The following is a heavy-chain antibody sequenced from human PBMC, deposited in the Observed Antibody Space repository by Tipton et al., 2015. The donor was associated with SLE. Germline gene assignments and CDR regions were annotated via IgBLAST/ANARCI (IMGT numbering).Heavy chain of an antibody. Sequence: TLSLTCTVSGGSISSNNYYWGWIRQPPGKGLEWSGSIYYSGSTYSNPSLKSRVTISVDTAKNQFSLKLSSVKAADTAVYYCASVIEYSSSAGMDYLGQGTLVSVSS. V-gene: IGHV4-39*07. CDR2: IYYSGST. D-gene: IGHD6-6*01. J-gene: IGHJ4*02. CDR3: ASVIEYSSSAGMDY. CDR1: GGSISSNNYY.